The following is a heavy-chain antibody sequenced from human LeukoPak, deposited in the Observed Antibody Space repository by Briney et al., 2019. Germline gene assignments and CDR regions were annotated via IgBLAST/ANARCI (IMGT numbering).Heavy chain of an antibody. D-gene: IGHD3-22*01. CDR1: GGSFSGYY. CDR2: INHSGST. J-gene: IGHJ4*02. CDR3: AGEDYDTDY. Sequence: SETLSLTCAVYGGSFSGYYWSWIRQPPGKGLEWIGEINHSGSTNYNPSLKGRVTISVDTSKNQFSLKLSSVTAADTAVYYCAGEDYDTDYWGQGTLVTVSS. V-gene: IGHV4-34*01.